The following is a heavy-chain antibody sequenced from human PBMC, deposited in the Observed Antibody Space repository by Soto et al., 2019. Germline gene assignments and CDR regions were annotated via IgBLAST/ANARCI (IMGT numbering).Heavy chain of an antibody. CDR2: IRSKAYGGTT. Sequence: GGSLRLSCTASGFTFGDYAMSWFRQAPGKGLEWVGFIRSKAYGGTTEYAASVKGGFTISRDDSKSIAYLQMNSLKTEDTAVYYCTREGSYSSSWYGAVWGTYYYYFYGMDVLGQETSDTV. CDR3: TREGSYSSSWYGAVWGTYYYYFYGMDV. CDR1: GFTFGDYA. J-gene: IGHJ6*02. V-gene: IGHV3-49*03. D-gene: IGHD6-13*01.